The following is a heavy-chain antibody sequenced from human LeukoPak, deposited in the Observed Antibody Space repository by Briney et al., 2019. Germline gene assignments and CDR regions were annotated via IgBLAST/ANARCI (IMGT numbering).Heavy chain of an antibody. V-gene: IGHV1-69*04. Sequence: SVEVSCKASGGTFSSYAISWVRQAPGQGLEWMGRIIPIFGIANYAQKFQGRVTITADKSTSTAYMELSSLRSEDTAVYYCARSPAMSCGGDCYSGWFDPWGQGTLVTVSS. CDR3: ARSPAMSCGGDCYSGWFDP. CDR2: IIPIFGIA. CDR1: GGTFSSYA. J-gene: IGHJ5*02. D-gene: IGHD2-21*02.